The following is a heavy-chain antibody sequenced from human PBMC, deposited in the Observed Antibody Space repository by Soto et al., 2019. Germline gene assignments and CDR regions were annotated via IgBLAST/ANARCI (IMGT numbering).Heavy chain of an antibody. CDR3: ARDRVSSGYRHMDV. D-gene: IGHD3-22*01. J-gene: IGHJ6*02. Sequence: PGGSLRLSCAASGFTFSDYYMSWIRQAPGKGLEWVSYISSSSSYTNYADSVKGRFTISRDNAKNSLYLQMNSLRAEDTAVYYCARDRVSSGYRHMDVWGQGTTVTVSS. V-gene: IGHV3-11*06. CDR1: GFTFSDYY. CDR2: ISSSSSYT.